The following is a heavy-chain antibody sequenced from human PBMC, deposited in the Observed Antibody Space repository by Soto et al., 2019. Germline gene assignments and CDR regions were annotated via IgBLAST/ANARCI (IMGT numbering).Heavy chain of an antibody. V-gene: IGHV1-69*06. CDR1: GGTXTSYA. CDR3: ARYLPDCSGGSCYSFDY. CDR2: IIPIFCTA. J-gene: IGHJ4*02. D-gene: IGHD2-15*01. Sequence: SXKVSYRATGGTXTSYAIRLVRQAPGQGLEWMGGIIPIFCTANYAQKFQGRVTITADRSTSTDYMELSSLRSEETAVYYCARYLPDCSGGSCYSFDYWGQGTLLTVSP.